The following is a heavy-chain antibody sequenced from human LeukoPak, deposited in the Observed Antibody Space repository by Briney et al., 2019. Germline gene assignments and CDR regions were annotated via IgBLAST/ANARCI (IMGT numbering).Heavy chain of an antibody. J-gene: IGHJ1*01. CDR2: ISYDGSNK. Sequence: PGRSLRLSCAASGFTFSSYAMHWVRQAPGKGLEWVAVISYDGSNKYYADSVKGRFTISRDNSKNTLYLQMNSLRAEDTAVYYCARETYDIQYFQHWGQGTLVTVSS. D-gene: IGHD3-16*01. CDR3: ARETYDIQYFQH. CDR1: GFTFSSYA. V-gene: IGHV3-30-3*01.